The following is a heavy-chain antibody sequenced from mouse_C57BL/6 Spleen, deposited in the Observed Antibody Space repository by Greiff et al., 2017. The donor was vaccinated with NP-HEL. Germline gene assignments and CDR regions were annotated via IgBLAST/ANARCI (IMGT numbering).Heavy chain of an antibody. V-gene: IGHV3-8*01. CDR1: GYSITSDY. CDR2: ISYSGST. Sequence: DVKLVESGPGLAKPSQTLSLTCSVTGYSITSDYWNWIRKFPGNKLEYMGYISYSGSTYYNPSLKSRISITRDTSKNQYYLQLNSVTTEDTATYYCARRLYGSSHWYFDVWGTGTTVTVSS. CDR3: ARRLYGSSHWYFDV. D-gene: IGHD1-1*01. J-gene: IGHJ1*03.